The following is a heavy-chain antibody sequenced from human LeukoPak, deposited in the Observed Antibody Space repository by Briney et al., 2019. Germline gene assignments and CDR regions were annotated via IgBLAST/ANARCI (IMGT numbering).Heavy chain of an antibody. CDR1: GYTFTSYD. Sequence: SVNVSFMASGYTFTSYDNNWVGQATGQGREWMGLMNPNSGNTGYAQKFQGRVTMTRNTSISTAYMELSSLRSADTAVYYCARGYGVYVFDYWGQGTLVTVSS. D-gene: IGHD4-17*01. J-gene: IGHJ4*02. CDR3: ARGYGVYVFDY. CDR2: MNPNSGNT. V-gene: IGHV1-8*01.